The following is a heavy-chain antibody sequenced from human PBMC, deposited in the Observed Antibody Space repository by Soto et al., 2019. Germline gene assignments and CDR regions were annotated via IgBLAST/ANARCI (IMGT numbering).Heavy chain of an antibody. Sequence: QVQLVQSGAEVKKPGSSVKVSCKASGGTFSSYTISWVRQAPGQGLEWMGRIIPILGIANSAQKLQGRVTITADKSTGTADMELSSLRSEDTAVYYCARERDGVLWGWYFDLWGRGTLVTFSS. J-gene: IGHJ2*01. CDR3: ARERDGVLWGWYFDL. D-gene: IGHD2-21*01. CDR1: GGTFSSYT. CDR2: IIPILGIA. V-gene: IGHV1-69*08.